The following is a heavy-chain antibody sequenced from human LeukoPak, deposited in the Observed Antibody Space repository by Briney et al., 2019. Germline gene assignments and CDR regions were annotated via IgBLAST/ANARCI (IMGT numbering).Heavy chain of an antibody. CDR3: ARDWGIRGPRYYFDY. CDR1: GFTFSSYS. Sequence: GGSLRLSCAASGFTFSSYSMNWVRQAPGKGLEWVSSISSSSSYIYYADSVKGRFTISRDNAKNSLYLQMNSLRAEDTAVYYCARDWGIRGPRYYFDYWGQGTLVTVSS. D-gene: IGHD3-16*01. V-gene: IGHV3-21*01. CDR2: ISSSSSYI. J-gene: IGHJ4*02.